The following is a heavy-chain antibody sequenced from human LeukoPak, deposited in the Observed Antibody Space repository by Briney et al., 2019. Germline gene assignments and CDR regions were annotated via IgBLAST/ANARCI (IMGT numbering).Heavy chain of an antibody. V-gene: IGHV4-59*01. D-gene: IGHD2-8*01. Sequence: PSETLSLTCTVSGGSISTYYWSWIRQPPGKGLEWIGYIYYSGSTNYNPSLKSRVTISVDTSKNQFSLKLSSVTAADTAVYYCGRRMDDAFDIWGQGXMVTVSS. CDR2: IYYSGST. CDR1: GGSISTYY. CDR3: GRRMDDAFDI. J-gene: IGHJ3*02.